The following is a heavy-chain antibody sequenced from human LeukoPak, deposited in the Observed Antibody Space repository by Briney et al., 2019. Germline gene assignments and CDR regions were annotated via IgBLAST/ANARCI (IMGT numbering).Heavy chain of an antibody. D-gene: IGHD3-10*01. CDR1: GYTLTAHY. Sequence: ASVKVSCKASGYTLTAHYMHWVRQAPGQGREWLGRINPNSGDTNYAQKSQGRVTMTRDTSISTAYMDLSRLTSDDTAVYYCARPYGSGSFDNWFDPWGQGTLVIVSS. V-gene: IGHV1-2*06. CDR2: INPNSGDT. J-gene: IGHJ5*02. CDR3: ARPYGSGSFDNWFDP.